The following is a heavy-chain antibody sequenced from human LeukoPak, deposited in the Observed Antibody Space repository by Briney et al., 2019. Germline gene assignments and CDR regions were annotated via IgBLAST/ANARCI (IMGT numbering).Heavy chain of an antibody. CDR3: ARVVVAANYYYYGMDV. CDR1: GYTFTSYD. D-gene: IGHD2-15*01. Sequence: ASVKVSCTASGYTFTSYDIIWVRQATGQGLEWMGWMKPNSGNTGYSQKFQGRVTMTRNTSISTAYMDLTSLRSEDTAVYYCARVVVAANYYYYGMDVWGQGTTVTVSS. V-gene: IGHV1-8*01. J-gene: IGHJ6*02. CDR2: MKPNSGNT.